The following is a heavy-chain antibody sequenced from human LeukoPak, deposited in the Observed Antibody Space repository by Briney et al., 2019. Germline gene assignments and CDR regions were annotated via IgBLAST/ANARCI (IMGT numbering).Heavy chain of an antibody. Sequence: GGSLRLSCAASGFTVSSDFMTWVRRAPGKGLECVSVIYSGGSTYYADSVKGRFTMSRDNSKNTLYLQMNNLRAEDTAVYYCARMTWGFDYWGQGTLVTVSS. D-gene: IGHD3-16*01. CDR2: IYSGGST. V-gene: IGHV3-53*01. CDR3: ARMTWGFDY. CDR1: GFTVSSDF. J-gene: IGHJ4*02.